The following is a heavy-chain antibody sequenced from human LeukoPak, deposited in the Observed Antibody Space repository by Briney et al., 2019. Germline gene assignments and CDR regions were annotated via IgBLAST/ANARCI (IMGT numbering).Heavy chain of an antibody. V-gene: IGHV4-59*08. Sequence: SETLSLTCTVSGGSMTSYYWSWIRQPPGKGLEWIGYIYYSGSTKYNPSLKSRVTISVDTSKNQFSLKLSSVTAADTAVYYCARSADGYNLYFDYWGQGTLVTVSS. CDR2: IYYSGST. J-gene: IGHJ4*02. CDR1: GGSMTSYY. D-gene: IGHD5-24*01. CDR3: ARSADGYNLYFDY.